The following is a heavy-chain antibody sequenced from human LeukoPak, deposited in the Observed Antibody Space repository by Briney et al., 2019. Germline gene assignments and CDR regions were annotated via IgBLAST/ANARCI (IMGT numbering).Heavy chain of an antibody. CDR3: ARVKSPVPATAKGRNQPQHGMDV. Sequence: SSQTLSLTCAVYGGSFSGYYWSWIRQPPGKGLEWIGEINHSGSTNYNPSLKSRVTISVDTSKNQFSLKLSSVTAADTAVYYCARVKSPVPATAKGRNQPQHGMDVWGQGTTVTVSS. J-gene: IGHJ6*02. D-gene: IGHD2-2*01. CDR2: INHSGST. V-gene: IGHV4-34*01. CDR1: GGSFSGYY.